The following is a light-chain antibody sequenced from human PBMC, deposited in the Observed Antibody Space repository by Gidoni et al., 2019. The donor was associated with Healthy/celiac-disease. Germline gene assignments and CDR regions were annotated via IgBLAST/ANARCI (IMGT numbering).Light chain of an antibody. Sequence: EIVMTQSPATLSVSPGERATLSCRASQSVSSNLAWYQQKPGQAPRLFIYGASTRATGIPARFSGSGSGTEFTLTISSLQSEDFAVYYCQHYNNWPPWTFXQXTKVEIK. V-gene: IGKV3-15*01. CDR2: GAS. CDR1: QSVSSN. J-gene: IGKJ1*01. CDR3: QHYNNWPPWT.